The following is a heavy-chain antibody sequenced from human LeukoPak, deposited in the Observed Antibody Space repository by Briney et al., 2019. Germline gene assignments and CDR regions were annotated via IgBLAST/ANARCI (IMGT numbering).Heavy chain of an antibody. J-gene: IGHJ4*02. V-gene: IGHV3-9*01. Sequence: GGSLRLSCAVSGFTFDDYAMHWVRQVPGKGLEWVSGISWNSDTIDSADSVKGRFTISRDNAKNSLYLQMNRLRAEDTALYYCATNGGGDSGYGNFDYWGQGTLVTVSS. CDR2: ISWNSDTI. CDR3: ATNGGGDSGYGNFDY. D-gene: IGHD5-12*01. CDR1: GFTFDDYA.